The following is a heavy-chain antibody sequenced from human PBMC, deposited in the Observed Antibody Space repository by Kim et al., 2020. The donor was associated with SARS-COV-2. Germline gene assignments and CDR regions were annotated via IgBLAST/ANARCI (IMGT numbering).Heavy chain of an antibody. CDR1: GFTFSSYA. J-gene: IGHJ4*02. CDR2: ISGSGGST. D-gene: IGHD3-22*01. CDR3: AKAPHSMGDSSGFDY. V-gene: IGHV3-23*01. Sequence: GGSLRLSCAASGFTFSSYAMSWVRQAPGKGLEWVSAISGSGGSTYYADSVKGRFTISRDNSKNTLYLQMNSLRAEDTAVYYCAKAPHSMGDSSGFDYWGQGTLVTVSS.